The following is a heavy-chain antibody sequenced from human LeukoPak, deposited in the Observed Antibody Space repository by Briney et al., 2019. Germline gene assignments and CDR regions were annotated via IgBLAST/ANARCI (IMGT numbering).Heavy chain of an antibody. V-gene: IGHV3-21*01. J-gene: IGHJ4*02. Sequence: GGSLRLSCVASGFTFSSYSMNWVRRAPGKGLEWVSSNSSSSSYIYYADSVKGRFTISRDNAKNSLYLQMNSLRAEDTAVYYCARDLYGSAGFDYCGQGTLVTVSS. CDR2: NSSSSSYI. CDR3: ARDLYGSAGFDY. CDR1: GFTFSSYS. D-gene: IGHD3-10*01.